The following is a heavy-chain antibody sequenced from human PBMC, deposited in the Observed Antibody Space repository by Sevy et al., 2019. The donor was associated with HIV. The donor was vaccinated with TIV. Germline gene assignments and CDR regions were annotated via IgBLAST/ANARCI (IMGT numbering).Heavy chain of an antibody. CDR2: IKKDGSEK. CDR1: GFTFSTYW. V-gene: IGHV3-7*03. CDR3: ARDCSSTSCLWGMDV. Sequence: GGSLRLSCTASGFTFSTYWMSWVRQAPGKGLEWVANIKKDGSEKYYVDSVKGRFTISRDNAKKSLYLQMNSLRAEDTAVYYWARDCSSTSCLWGMDVWGQGTTVTVSS. D-gene: IGHD2-2*01. J-gene: IGHJ6*02.